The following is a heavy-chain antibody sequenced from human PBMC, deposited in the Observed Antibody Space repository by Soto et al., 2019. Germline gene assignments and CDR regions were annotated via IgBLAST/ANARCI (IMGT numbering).Heavy chain of an antibody. V-gene: IGHV3-30-3*01. CDR3: ARGQHGLDH. CDR2: VSNDGRNK. CDR1: GFTFSTYA. Sequence: QVQLLESGGGVVQPGRSLRLSCAASGFTFSTYAMHWVRQPPGKGLEWVADVSNDGRNKFYADSVRGRFTISRDNSKNTLYLEMDSLRVEDTSVFYCARGQHGLDHWGQGSLVLVSP. D-gene: IGHD2-8*01. J-gene: IGHJ4*02.